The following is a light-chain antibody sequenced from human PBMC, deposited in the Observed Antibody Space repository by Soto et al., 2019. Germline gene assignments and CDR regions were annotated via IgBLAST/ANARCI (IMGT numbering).Light chain of an antibody. V-gene: IGKV3-15*01. J-gene: IGKJ4*01. CDR2: GAS. CDR3: QQYNNLPPLT. Sequence: EIVMTQSPATLSVSPGERATLSCRASQSVSSNLAWYQQKPGQAPRLLIYGASTRATGIPARFSGSGSVTEFTRTISSLQSEDFAVYYCQQYNNLPPLTFGGGTKVEIK. CDR1: QSVSSN.